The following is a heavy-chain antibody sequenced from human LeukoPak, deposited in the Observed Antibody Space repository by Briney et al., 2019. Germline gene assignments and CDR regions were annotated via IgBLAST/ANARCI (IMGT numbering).Heavy chain of an antibody. CDR1: GFTLSSYS. CDR3: AREAWFDP. Sequence: PGGSLRLSCVASGFTLSSYSMNWVRQAPGKGLGWVSVISSTSSYIRYAESVEGRFTISRDNAKNSLFLEMKSLRAEDTAVYYCAREAWFDPWGQGTLVTVSS. CDR2: ISSTSSYI. J-gene: IGHJ5*02. V-gene: IGHV3-21*06.